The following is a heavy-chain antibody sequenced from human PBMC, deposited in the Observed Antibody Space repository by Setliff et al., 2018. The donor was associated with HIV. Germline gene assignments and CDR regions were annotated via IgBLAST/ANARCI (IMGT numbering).Heavy chain of an antibody. CDR1: RSTFNSHT. Sequence: SVKVSCKASRSTFNSHTINWVRQAPGQGLDWMGRIITILGVANCAQRFQGKVTITADKSTSTAYMELTSLRFDDTAMYYCVRGVQSPPHYSYYYMDVWGEGTMVTVSS. D-gene: IGHD3-3*01. J-gene: IGHJ6*03. CDR2: IITILGVA. V-gene: IGHV1-69*02. CDR3: VRGVQSPPHYSYYYMDV.